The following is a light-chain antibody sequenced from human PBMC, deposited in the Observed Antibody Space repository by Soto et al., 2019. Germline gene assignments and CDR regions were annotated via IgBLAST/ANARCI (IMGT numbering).Light chain of an antibody. V-gene: IGKV3-11*01. CDR3: QQRSSWIT. CDR2: GAS. CDR1: QSVRSY. Sequence: ELVMTQSPATLSVSAGERATLSCGASQSVRSYLAWYQQKPGQAPRLLIHGASSRATGIPDRFSGSGSATDFTLTISSLEPEDFAVYYCQQRSSWITFGQGTRLEIK. J-gene: IGKJ5*01.